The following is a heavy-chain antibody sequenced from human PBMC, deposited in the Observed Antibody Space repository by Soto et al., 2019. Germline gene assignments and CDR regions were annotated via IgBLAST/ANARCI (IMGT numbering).Heavy chain of an antibody. Sequence: QVHLVQSGAEVKKPGASVKVSCRSSGYTFTSNAIHWVRQAPGQSLEWMGWVNAGNGYTKYLQNFQGRVTITSHTAASTAYMELNSLRSEDTAVYYCARGAHTYGYVFDYWGQGTLVTVSS. CDR2: VNAGNGYT. CDR1: GYTFTSNA. D-gene: IGHD5-18*01. V-gene: IGHV1-3*01. CDR3: ARGAHTYGYVFDY. J-gene: IGHJ4*02.